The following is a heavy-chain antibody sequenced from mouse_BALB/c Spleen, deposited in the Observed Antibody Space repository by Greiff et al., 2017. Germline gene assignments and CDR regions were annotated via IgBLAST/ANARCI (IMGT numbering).Heavy chain of an antibody. CDR3: ARDNYYGSSFPYYYAMDY. J-gene: IGHJ4*01. CDR2: IRNKANGYTT. V-gene: IGHV7-3*02. D-gene: IGHD1-1*01. Sequence: DVKLVESGGGLVQPGGSLRLSCATSGFTFTDYYMSWVRQPPGKALEWLGFIRNKANGYTTEYSASVKGRFTISRDNSQSILYLQMNTLRAEDSATYYCARDNYYGSSFPYYYAMDYWGQGTSVTVSS. CDR1: GFTFTDYY.